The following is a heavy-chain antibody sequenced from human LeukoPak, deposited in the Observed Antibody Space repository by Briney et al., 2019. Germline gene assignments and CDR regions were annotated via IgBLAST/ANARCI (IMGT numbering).Heavy chain of an antibody. CDR2: ISSSGSTI. CDR3: VRATWDGYYSDRKGVDYFDN. D-gene: IGHD3-22*01. Sequence: GGSLRLSCAASGFTFSSYEMNWVRQAPGKGLEWVSYISSSGSTIYYADSVKGRFTISRDNAKNSLYPQMNSLRAEDTAVYYCVRATWDGYYSDRKGVDYFDNWGQGSLVTVSS. J-gene: IGHJ4*02. V-gene: IGHV3-48*03. CDR1: GFTFSSYE.